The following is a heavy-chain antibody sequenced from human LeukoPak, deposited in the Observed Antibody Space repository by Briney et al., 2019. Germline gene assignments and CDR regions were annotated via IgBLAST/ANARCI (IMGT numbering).Heavy chain of an antibody. J-gene: IGHJ4*02. CDR2: IDYSGST. D-gene: IGHD6-19*01. CDR1: GDSSYNNIYY. CDR3: ARDLGHDSSGWYPFDY. Sequence: RTSETLSLTCTVSGDSSYNNIYYWGWIRQPPGKGLEWIGTIDYSGSTYYSPSLKSRITISVDTSKNQFSLKLSSVTAADTAVYYCARDLGHDSSGWYPFDYWGQGTLVTVSS. V-gene: IGHV4-39*07.